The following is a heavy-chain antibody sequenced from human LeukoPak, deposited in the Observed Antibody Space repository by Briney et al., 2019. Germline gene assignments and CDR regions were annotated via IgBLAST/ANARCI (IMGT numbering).Heavy chain of an antibody. J-gene: IGHJ6*03. Sequence: GGSLILSCSASSFSFISYSMSWVRQAPGKGLEWFSATSGSGGSTYYADSVKGRFTISRDNSKNTLYLQMNSLRAEDTAVYYCAKAGTIFGVVNPYYYYYMDIWGKGTTVTVSS. CDR1: SFSFISYS. CDR3: AKAGTIFGVVNPYYYYYMDI. CDR2: TSGSGGST. V-gene: IGHV3-23*01. D-gene: IGHD3-3*01.